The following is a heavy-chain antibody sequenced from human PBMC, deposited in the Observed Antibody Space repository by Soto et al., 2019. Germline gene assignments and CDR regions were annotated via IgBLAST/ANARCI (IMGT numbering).Heavy chain of an antibody. D-gene: IGHD3-16*01. J-gene: IGHJ4*02. CDR1: GFTFNGAW. V-gene: IGHV3-15*07. CDR3: SADLPDWGAYAFDY. Sequence: EVQLVESGGGLVEPGGSLRLSCAASGFTFNGAWMNWVRQAPGKGLEWVGRVKSKIDGGTIDYAAPVKGRFTISRDDSRNTGSLQMNSLRTEDSAMYYCSADLPDWGAYAFDYWGQGTLVTVSS. CDR2: VKSKIDGGTI.